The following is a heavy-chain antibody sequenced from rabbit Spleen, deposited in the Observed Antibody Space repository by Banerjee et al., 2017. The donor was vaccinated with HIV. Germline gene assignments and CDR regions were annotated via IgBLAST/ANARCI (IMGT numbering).Heavy chain of an antibody. CDR1: GFSFSSGYY. J-gene: IGHJ4*01. V-gene: IGHV1S40*01. Sequence: QSLEESGGDLVKPGASLTLTCTASGFSFSSGYYMCWVRQAPGKGLEWVACMHTGSGSTYYASWATGRFTISKTSSTTMTLQMTSLTDADTATYFCARGSISTGDGYNLWGPGTLVTVS. CDR3: ARGSISTGDGYNL. CDR2: MHTGSGST. D-gene: IGHD7-1*01.